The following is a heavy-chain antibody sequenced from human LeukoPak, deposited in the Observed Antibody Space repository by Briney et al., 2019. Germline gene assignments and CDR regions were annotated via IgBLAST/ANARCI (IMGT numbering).Heavy chain of an antibody. CDR2: ISSSGRAT. V-gene: IGHV3-48*04. Sequence: PGGSLRLSCAASGFTFSNYSINWVRQAPGKGLEWVSYISSSGRATYYADSVKGRFTISRDNARNSLYLHMDSLRAEDTAIYYCARDSYSDSSGYWGYFDYWGQGTLVTVSS. D-gene: IGHD3-22*01. CDR3: ARDSYSDSSGYWGYFDY. J-gene: IGHJ4*02. CDR1: GFTFSNYS.